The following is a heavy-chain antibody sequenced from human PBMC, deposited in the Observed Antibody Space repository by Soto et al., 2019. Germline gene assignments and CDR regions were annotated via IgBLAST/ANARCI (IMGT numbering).Heavy chain of an antibody. J-gene: IGHJ5*02. D-gene: IGHD6-25*01. Sequence: TSETLSVTCAVSCGSISSCGYSWGWVRQPPGKGLGWIGYMYHSGSTYYNPSLKSRVTISIDRSKNQFSLKLSSVTAADTAVYCCARPHGGSSGWDNWFDPWGQGTLVTVS. CDR2: MYHSGST. CDR3: ARPHGGSSGWDNWFDP. V-gene: IGHV4-30-2*02. CDR1: CGSISSCGYS.